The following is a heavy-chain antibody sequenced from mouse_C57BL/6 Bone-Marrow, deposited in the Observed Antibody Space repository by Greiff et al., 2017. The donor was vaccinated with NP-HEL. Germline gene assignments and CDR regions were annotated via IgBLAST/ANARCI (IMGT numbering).Heavy chain of an antibody. D-gene: IGHD2-1*01. V-gene: IGHV1-82*01. CDR2: IYPGDGDT. J-gene: IGHJ3*01. CDR1: GYAFSSSW. CDR3: ARLGNPGAY. Sequence: VQLQQSGPELVKPGASVKISCKASGYAFSSSWMNWVKQRPGRGLEWIGRIYPGDGDTTYNGKFKGKATLTADKSSSTAYMQLSSLTSEDSAVYFCARLGNPGAYWGQGTLVTVSA.